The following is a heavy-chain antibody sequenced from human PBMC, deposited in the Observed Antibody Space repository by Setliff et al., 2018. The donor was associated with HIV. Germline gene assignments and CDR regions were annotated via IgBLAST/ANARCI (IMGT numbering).Heavy chain of an antibody. CDR3: ARGTTVTSPYYFDC. CDR2: INWNGGST. Sequence: GESLTISCAASGFTFDDYGMSWVRQAPGKGLEWVSGINWNGGSTGYADSVKGRFTISRDNAKNSLYLQMNSLRAEDTALYYCARGTTVTSPYYFDCWGQGTLVTVSS. CDR1: GFTFDDYG. D-gene: IGHD4-17*01. J-gene: IGHJ4*02. V-gene: IGHV3-20*04.